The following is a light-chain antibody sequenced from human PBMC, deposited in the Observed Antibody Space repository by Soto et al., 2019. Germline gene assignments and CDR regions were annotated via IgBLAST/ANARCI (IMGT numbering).Light chain of an antibody. V-gene: IGLV2-8*01. CDR3: SSYAGRTLYV. Sequence: QSVLTQPPSASGSPGQSVTISCTGTSSDVGGYDYVSWYQQRPGKAPKLLIHEVTKRPSGVPDRFSGSKSGNTASLTVSGLQAEDEAGYYCSSYAGRTLYVFGTGTKVTVL. CDR1: SSDVGGYDY. J-gene: IGLJ1*01. CDR2: EVT.